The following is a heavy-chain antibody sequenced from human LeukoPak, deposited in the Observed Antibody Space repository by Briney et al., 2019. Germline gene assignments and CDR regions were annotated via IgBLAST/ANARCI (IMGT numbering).Heavy chain of an antibody. Sequence: GGSLRLSCAASGFTFSSYSMNWVRQAPGKGLEWVSSISRSGTYIYYADSVKGRFTISRDNPKNSLYPQMNSLRAEDTAVYYCARRPTVGVPATPDSFYFDYWGQGTLASGSS. CDR3: ARRPTVGVPATPDSFYFDY. CDR1: GFTFSSYS. V-gene: IGHV3-21*01. D-gene: IGHD2-2*01. CDR2: ISRSGTYI. J-gene: IGHJ4*02.